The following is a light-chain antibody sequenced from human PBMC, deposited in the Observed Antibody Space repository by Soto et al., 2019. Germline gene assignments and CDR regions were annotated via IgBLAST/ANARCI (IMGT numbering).Light chain of an antibody. J-gene: IGLJ1*01. V-gene: IGLV1-40*01. CDR3: QSNDSTLSARDV. CDR1: SSHIWADYD. CDR2: GNN. Sequence: QSVLTQPPSVSGAPGQRVTISCTGSSSHIWADYDVYWYHQRPGTAPTLLIFGNNTRPSRVPDRFSGSKSGTSASLAITVLQADAEGDDYCQSNDSTLSARDVFGTGTTVTVL.